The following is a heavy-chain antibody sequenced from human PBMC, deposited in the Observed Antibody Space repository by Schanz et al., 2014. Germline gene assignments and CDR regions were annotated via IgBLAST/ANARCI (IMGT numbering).Heavy chain of an antibody. J-gene: IGHJ2*01. CDR1: GFTFSSYS. Sequence: VQLVESGGGLIQPGGSLRLSCAASGFTFSSYSMNWVRQAPGKGLEWVALVSSDGNNDYYTDSVKGRFTISRDNSKNSVFLQMNSLRAEDTAIYYCAKDAPYPFDLWGRGTLITVSS. CDR2: VSSDGNND. V-gene: IGHV3-30*18. CDR3: AKDAPYPFDL.